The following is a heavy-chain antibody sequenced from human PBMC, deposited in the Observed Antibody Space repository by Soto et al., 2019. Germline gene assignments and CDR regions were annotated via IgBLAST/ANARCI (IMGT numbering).Heavy chain of an antibody. D-gene: IGHD3-10*01. V-gene: IGHV1-3*04. CDR3: ARVGYYGSGDSSDY. J-gene: IGHJ4*02. Sequence: ASVKVSCKASGYTFATYVLNWVRQAPGQRLEWMGRINTGNGNTKYSQKFQDRVTIIRDTSASIAYMELSSLTSEDTAVYYCARVGYYGSGDSSDYWGQG. CDR2: INTGNGNT. CDR1: GYTFATYV.